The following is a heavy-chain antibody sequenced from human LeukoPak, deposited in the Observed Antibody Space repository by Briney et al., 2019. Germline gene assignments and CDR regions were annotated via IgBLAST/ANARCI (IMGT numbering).Heavy chain of an antibody. V-gene: IGHV3-11*06. CDR2: ISSDSRST. D-gene: IGHD6-13*01. CDR1: GFAFSDYY. CDR3: ARVGLIEAVGTPDY. J-gene: IGHJ4*02. Sequence: GGSLRLSCAASGFAFSDYYMTWIRQAPGKGLQWVSYISSDSRSTTYADSVNGRFTISRDNARNSLYLQMNSLRVEDTAVYYCARVGLIEAVGTPDYWGQGTLVTVSS.